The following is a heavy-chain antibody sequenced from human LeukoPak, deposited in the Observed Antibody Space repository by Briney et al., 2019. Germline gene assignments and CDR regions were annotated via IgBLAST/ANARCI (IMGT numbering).Heavy chain of an antibody. V-gene: IGHV3-30*02. D-gene: IGHD1-26*01. CDR1: GFTFSTHG. CDR2: ISYDGSNK. Sequence: PGGSLRLSCAASGFTFSTHGMHWVRQAPGKGLEWVAFISYDGSNKYYAGSVKGRFAISRDNSKNTLYLQMNSLRAEDTAVYYCAKDGQGGLRDYWGQGTLVTVSS. CDR3: AKDGQGGLRDY. J-gene: IGHJ4*02.